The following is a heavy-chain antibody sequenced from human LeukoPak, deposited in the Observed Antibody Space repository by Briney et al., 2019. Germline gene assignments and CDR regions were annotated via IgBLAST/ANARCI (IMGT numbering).Heavy chain of an antibody. J-gene: IGHJ5*02. CDR1: GFTFSSYW. Sequence: GGSLRLSCAASGFTFSSYWMSWVRQAPGKGLEWVANIKQDGSEKCYVDSVKGRFTISRDNAKNSLYLQMNSLRAEDTAVYYCAKVYAAAGTGGGNWFDPWGQGTLVTVSS. V-gene: IGHV3-7*01. D-gene: IGHD6-13*01. CDR3: AKVYAAAGTGGGNWFDP. CDR2: IKQDGSEK.